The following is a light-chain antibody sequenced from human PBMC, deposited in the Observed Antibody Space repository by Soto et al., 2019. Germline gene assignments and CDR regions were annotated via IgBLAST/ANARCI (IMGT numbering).Light chain of an antibody. J-gene: IGKJ3*01. CDR2: DAS. Sequence: IVLTQSPATLSLSPGERATLSCRASQSVSSYLAWYQQKPGQAPRLLIYDASSRATGIPARFSGSGSGTDFTLTISSLEPEDFAVYYCQQRSNWRFTFGPGTKVDVK. V-gene: IGKV3-11*01. CDR3: QQRSNWRFT. CDR1: QSVSSY.